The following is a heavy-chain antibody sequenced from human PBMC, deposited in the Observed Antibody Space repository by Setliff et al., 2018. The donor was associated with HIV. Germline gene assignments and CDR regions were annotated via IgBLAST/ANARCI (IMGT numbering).Heavy chain of an antibody. J-gene: IGHJ4*02. CDR1: GYTLSNYY. V-gene: IGHV1-46*01. CDR2: INPSGEST. CDR3: ARDYSPTFYYYDSSGTFDY. Sequence: ASVKVSCKASGYTLSNYYMHWARQAPGQGLEWMGIINPSGESTTYAQRFQGRVTMTTDRSTSTVYMELSSLRSEDTAVYYCARDYSPTFYYYDSSGTFDYWGQGTLVTVSS. D-gene: IGHD3-22*01.